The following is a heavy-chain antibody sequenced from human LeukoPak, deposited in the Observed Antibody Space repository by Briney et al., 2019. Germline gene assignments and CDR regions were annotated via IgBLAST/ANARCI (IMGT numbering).Heavy chain of an antibody. CDR2: IYYSGST. CDR3: ARLADYDYVWGSYRPGSLFDY. V-gene: IGHV4-39*01. J-gene: IGHJ4*02. CDR1: GGSISSSSYY. D-gene: IGHD3-16*02. Sequence: SETLSLTCTVSGGSISSSSYYWGWIRQPPGKGLEWIGSIYYSGSTYYNPSLKSRVTISVDTSKNQFSLKLSSVTAADTAVYYCARLADYDYVWGSYRPGSLFDYWGQGTLVTVSS.